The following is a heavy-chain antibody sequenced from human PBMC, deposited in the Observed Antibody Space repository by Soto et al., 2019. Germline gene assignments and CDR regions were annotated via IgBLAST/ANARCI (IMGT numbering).Heavy chain of an antibody. CDR3: VRRHVSATGIDWFDP. CDR2: INAANGDT. J-gene: IGHJ5*02. CDR1: GYTFTSYG. Sequence: ASVKVSCKASGYTFTSYGIHWVRQAPGQRLEWMGWINAANGDTKYSPKFQGRVTITRDTSASTAYTELSSLSSEDTAVYYCVRRHVSATGIDWFDPWGQGTLVTVSS. V-gene: IGHV1-3*01. D-gene: IGHD6-13*01.